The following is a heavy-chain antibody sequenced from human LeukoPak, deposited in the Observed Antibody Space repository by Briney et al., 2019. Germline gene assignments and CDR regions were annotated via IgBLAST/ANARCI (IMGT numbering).Heavy chain of an antibody. Sequence: SETLSLTCTVSGGSISSYYWSWIRQPPGKGLEWIGYIYYSGSTNYNPSLKSRVTISVDTSKNQFSLKLSSVTAADTAVYYCASGYYDSSGYYLDYWGQGTLVTVSS. CDR1: GGSISSYY. D-gene: IGHD3-22*01. J-gene: IGHJ4*02. V-gene: IGHV4-59*01. CDR3: ASGYYDSSGYYLDY. CDR2: IYYSGST.